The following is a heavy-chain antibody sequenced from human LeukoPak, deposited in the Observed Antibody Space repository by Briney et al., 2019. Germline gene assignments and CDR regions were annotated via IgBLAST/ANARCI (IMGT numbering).Heavy chain of an antibody. CDR1: GYTFTSYG. J-gene: IGHJ4*02. V-gene: IGHV1-18*01. CDR3: ARLDYVWGSYRFSPDLDY. CDR2: ISAYNGNT. D-gene: IGHD3-16*02. Sequence: ASVKVSCKASGYTFTSYGISWVRQAPGQGLEWMGWISAYNGNTNYAQKLQGRVTMTTDTSTSTAYMELRSLRSDDTAVYYCARLDYVWGSYRFSPDLDYWGQGTLVTVSS.